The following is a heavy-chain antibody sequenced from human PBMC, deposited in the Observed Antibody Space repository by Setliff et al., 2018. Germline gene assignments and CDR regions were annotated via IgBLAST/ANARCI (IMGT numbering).Heavy chain of an antibody. Sequence: PGGSLRLSCAASGFTFSSHWKTWVRQAPGKGLEWVANIDPYGIGKYYIDSVRGRFTISRDNDQKTLSLHMNNLRADDTAVFYCVPGRGSWGQGALVTVSS. V-gene: IGHV3-7*01. CDR2: IDPYGIGK. CDR3: VPGRGS. J-gene: IGHJ5*02. D-gene: IGHD6-25*01. CDR1: GFTFSSHW.